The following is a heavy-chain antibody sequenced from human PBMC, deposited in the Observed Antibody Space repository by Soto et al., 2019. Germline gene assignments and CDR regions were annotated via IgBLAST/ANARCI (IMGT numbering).Heavy chain of an antibody. V-gene: IGHV3-48*02. D-gene: IGHD6-13*01. CDR3: ARDGSSSWYNWFDP. CDR1: GFTFSNYN. J-gene: IGHJ5*02. CDR2: ISSSSSTT. Sequence: EVQLVESGGGLVQPGGSLRLSCAASGFTFSNYNMKWVRQAPGKGLEWVSYISSSSSTTYYADSVKGRFTISRDNAQKTLYLQMNTLRDEDTAVYYCARDGSSSWYNWFDPWGQGTLVTVSS.